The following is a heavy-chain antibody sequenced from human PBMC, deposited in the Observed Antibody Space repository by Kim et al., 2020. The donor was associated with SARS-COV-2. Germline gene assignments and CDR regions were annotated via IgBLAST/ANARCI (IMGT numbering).Heavy chain of an antibody. CDR1: GFFFSTFS. Sequence: GGSLRLSCAASGFFFSTFSFNWVRQAPGKGLEWIAYISSSGSTLYYADSVNGRFTISRDNGQESLSLQLNSLRDEDTGVYYCARARGHNYSFDSWGQGTL. J-gene: IGHJ4*02. D-gene: IGHD5-18*01. V-gene: IGHV3-48*02. CDR2: ISSSGSTL. CDR3: ARARGHNYSFDS.